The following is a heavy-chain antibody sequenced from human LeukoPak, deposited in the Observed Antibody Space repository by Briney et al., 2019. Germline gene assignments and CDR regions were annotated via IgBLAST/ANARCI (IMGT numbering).Heavy chain of an antibody. CDR3: ARHFSSGWPLEALDV. Sequence: ASVKVSCKASGFTFTTYAFSWVRQAPGQGLEWMGCTSAHNGNTNYAQKLQGRVTMTTDTSTNTAYMELRSLRFDDTAVYYCARHFSSGWPLEALDVWGQGTLVTVSS. J-gene: IGHJ3*01. CDR1: GFTFTTYA. CDR2: TSAHNGNT. V-gene: IGHV1-18*01. D-gene: IGHD6-19*01.